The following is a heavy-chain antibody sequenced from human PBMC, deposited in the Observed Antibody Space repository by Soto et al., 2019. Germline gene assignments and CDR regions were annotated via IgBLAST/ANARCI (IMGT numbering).Heavy chain of an antibody. CDR3: ARGGGDIVVVVAATGANWFDP. Sequence: NPSETLSLTCAVYGGSFSGYYWSWIRQPPGKGLEWIGEINHSGSTNYNPSLKSRVTISVDTSKNQFSLKLSSVTAADTAVYYCARGGGDIVVVVAATGANWFDPWGQGTLVTVSS. V-gene: IGHV4-34*01. D-gene: IGHD2-15*01. CDR1: GGSFSGYY. J-gene: IGHJ5*02. CDR2: INHSGST.